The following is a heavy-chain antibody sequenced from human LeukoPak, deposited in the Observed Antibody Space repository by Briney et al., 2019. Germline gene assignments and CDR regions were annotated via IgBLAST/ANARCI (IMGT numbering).Heavy chain of an antibody. J-gene: IGHJ4*02. CDR1: GYTFTDYY. Sequence: GASVKVSCKASGYTFTDYYIHWVRQAPGQGLEWMAWINPNSGGTNYAQKFQGRVTMTRYTSITTANMELTRLTSDDTAMYYCARIPGDSTGYRSWGQGTQVIVSS. D-gene: IGHD3-22*01. CDR2: INPNSGGT. CDR3: ARIPGDSTGYRS. V-gene: IGHV1-2*02.